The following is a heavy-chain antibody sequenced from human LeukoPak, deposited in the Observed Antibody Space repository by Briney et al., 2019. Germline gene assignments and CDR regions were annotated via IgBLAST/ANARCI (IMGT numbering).Heavy chain of an antibody. V-gene: IGHV1-18*01. CDR3: ARGHGSGSYVFDC. Sequence: ASVKVSCKASGYTFNNHDINWVRQAPGRGLEWMGWINTYSANTNYAQEFQDRVIMTTDTSTSTAYMELRSLRSDDTAVYYCARGHGSGSYVFDCWGQGTLVTVSS. D-gene: IGHD3-10*01. J-gene: IGHJ4*02. CDR2: INTYSANT. CDR1: GYTFNNHD.